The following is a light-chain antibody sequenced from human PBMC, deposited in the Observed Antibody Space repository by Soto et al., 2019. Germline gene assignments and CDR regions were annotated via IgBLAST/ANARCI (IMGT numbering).Light chain of an antibody. CDR3: QKYNSAPWT. V-gene: IGKV1-27*01. Sequence: DIQMTQSPSSLSASVGDRVTITCRASQGISNYLAWYQQKPGTVPKLLISAASTLQTGVPSWFSGGGSGTDFTLTISSLQPEDVATYYCQKYNSAPWTFGQGTKVDIK. J-gene: IGKJ1*01. CDR2: AAS. CDR1: QGISNY.